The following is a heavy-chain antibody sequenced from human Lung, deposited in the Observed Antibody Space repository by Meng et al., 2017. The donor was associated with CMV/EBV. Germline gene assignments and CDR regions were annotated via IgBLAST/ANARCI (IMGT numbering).Heavy chain of an antibody. J-gene: IGHJ6*02. CDR2: ISWNSGRV. CDR3: AKDSSGVCYYGRDV. CDR1: GFTFDDYA. Sequence: SLRLSWAASGFTFDDYAMHWVRQAPGKGLEWVSCISWNSGRVGYSDSVKGRFTISRDNAKNSLYLQMNSLRGDDTALYYCAKDSSGVCYYGRDVWGRGTTVTVSS. D-gene: IGHD6-19*01. V-gene: IGHV3-9*01.